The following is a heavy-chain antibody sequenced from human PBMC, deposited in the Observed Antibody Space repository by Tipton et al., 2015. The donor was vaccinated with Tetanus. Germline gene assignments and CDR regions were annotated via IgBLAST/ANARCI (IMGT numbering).Heavy chain of an antibody. CDR1: GGSISSSSYY. CDR3: ARHYDSSGFDY. CDR2: IYYSGST. D-gene: IGHD3-22*01. J-gene: IGHJ4*02. Sequence: TLSLTCTVSGGSISSSSYYWGWIRQPPGKGLEWIGSIYYSGSTYYNPSLKSRVTISVDTSKNQFSLKLSSVTAADTAVYYCARHYDSSGFDYWGQGTLVTVSS. V-gene: IGHV4-39*01.